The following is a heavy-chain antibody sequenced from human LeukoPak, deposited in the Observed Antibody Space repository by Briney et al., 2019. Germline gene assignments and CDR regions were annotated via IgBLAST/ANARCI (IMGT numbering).Heavy chain of an antibody. J-gene: IGHJ3*02. Sequence: PSETLSLTCTVSGGSISSYYWSWIRQPPGKGLEWIGYIYYSGSTNYNPSLKSRVTISVDTSKNQFSLKLSSVTAADTAVYYCARQHYYGSGSYRGYDAFDIWGQGTMVTVSS. CDR3: ARQHYYGSGSYRGYDAFDI. D-gene: IGHD3-10*01. CDR1: GGSISSYY. CDR2: IYYSGST. V-gene: IGHV4-59*08.